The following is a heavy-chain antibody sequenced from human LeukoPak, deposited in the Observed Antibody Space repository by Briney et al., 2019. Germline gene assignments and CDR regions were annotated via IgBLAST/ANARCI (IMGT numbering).Heavy chain of an antibody. D-gene: IGHD1/OR15-1a*01. CDR1: GFTVNTNY. J-gene: IGHJ4*02. Sequence: GGSLRLSCAASGFTVNTNYMSWVRQAPGKGLEWVSIIYSGGSTYYADSVKGRFTISRDNSKNTVYLQMNSLRAEDTAVYYCARLPRGEQLDYWGQGTLVTVSS. V-gene: IGHV3-66*04. CDR3: ARLPRGEQLDY. CDR2: IYSGGST.